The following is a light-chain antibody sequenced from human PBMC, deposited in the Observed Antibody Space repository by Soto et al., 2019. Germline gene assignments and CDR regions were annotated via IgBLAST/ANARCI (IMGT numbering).Light chain of an antibody. J-gene: IGKJ4*01. CDR1: QGISRY. CDR3: QQYYSYPHT. CDR2: AAS. V-gene: IGKV1-8*01. Sequence: AIRMTQSPSSFSASTGDRVTITCRASQGISRYLAWYQQKPAKAPKILIYAASTFQSGVPSRSSGSASGTDFTLTINCLQSEDSATYDWQQYYSYPHTFDGGTKVEIK.